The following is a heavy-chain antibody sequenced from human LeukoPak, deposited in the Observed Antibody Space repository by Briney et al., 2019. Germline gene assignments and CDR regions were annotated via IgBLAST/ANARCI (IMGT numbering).Heavy chain of an antibody. CDR2: INPNSGDT. J-gene: IGHJ4*02. CDR1: EYTFTGYY. D-gene: IGHD3-10*01. Sequence: ASVKVSCKASEYTFTGYYMHWVRLAPGQGLEWMGWINPNSGDTKSAQKFQGGVTLTRDTSISTAYMELSRLRSDDTAVYYCATGAPAGVSREYYFAYWGQGTLVTVSS. CDR3: ATGAPAGVSREYYFAY. V-gene: IGHV1-2*02.